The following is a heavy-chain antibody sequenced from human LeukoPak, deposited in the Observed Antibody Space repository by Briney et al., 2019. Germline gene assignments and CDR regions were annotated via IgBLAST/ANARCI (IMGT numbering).Heavy chain of an antibody. CDR2: IKQDGSEK. D-gene: IGHD6-19*01. J-gene: IGHJ4*02. CDR3: ARSGEWLVPGFGFDY. V-gene: IGHV3-7*03. Sequence: GGSLRLSCAASGFTFSSYWMSWVRQAPGKGLEWVANIKQDGSEKYYVDSVKGQFTISRDNAKNSLYLQMNSLRAEDTAVYYCARSGEWLVPGFGFDYWGQGTLVTVSS. CDR1: GFTFSSYW.